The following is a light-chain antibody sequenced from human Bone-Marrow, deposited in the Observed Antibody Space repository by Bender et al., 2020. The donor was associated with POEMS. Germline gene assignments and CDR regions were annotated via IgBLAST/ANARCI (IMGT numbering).Light chain of an antibody. CDR2: EVT. CDR1: SSDVGSYNI. CDR3: SSYAGSNDVYVV. Sequence: QSALTQPASVSGSPGQSITISCSGTSSDVGSYNIVSWYQQYPGKAPKLMIYEVTKRPSGVPARFSGSKSGNTASLTVSGLQAEDEADYYCSSYAGSNDVYVVFGGGTKLTVL. J-gene: IGLJ2*01. V-gene: IGLV2-8*01.